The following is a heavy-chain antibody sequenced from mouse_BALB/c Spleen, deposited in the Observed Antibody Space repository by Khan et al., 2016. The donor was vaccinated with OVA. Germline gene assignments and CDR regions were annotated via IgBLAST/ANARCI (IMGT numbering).Heavy chain of an antibody. D-gene: IGHD1-1*01. J-gene: IGHJ1*01. CDR2: ISSGGSN. CDR3: ASDYYDGTGYFAV. Sequence: EVQLVESGGGLVKPGGSLKLSCAASGFTFSSYAMSWVRQTPEQRLEWVASISSGGSNYYQDSVKGRFTISRDNARNILYLQMHSLRLAGTATYYCASDYYDGTGYFAVWGAGTTVTGSS. CDR1: GFTFSSYA. V-gene: IGHV5-6-5*01.